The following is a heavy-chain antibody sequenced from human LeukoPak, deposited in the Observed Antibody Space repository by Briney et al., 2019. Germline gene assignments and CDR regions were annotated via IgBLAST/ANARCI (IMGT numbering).Heavy chain of an antibody. CDR1: RFTFSSYG. Sequence: TGGSLRLSCAASRFTFSSYGMHWVRQAPGKGLEWVAVISYDGSNKYYADSVKGRFTISRDNSKNTLYLQMNSLRAEDTAVYYCAKDQVEMEWLELFVLDYWGQGTLVTVSS. V-gene: IGHV3-30*18. J-gene: IGHJ4*02. CDR2: ISYDGSNK. CDR3: AKDQVEMEWLELFVLDY. D-gene: IGHD3-3*01.